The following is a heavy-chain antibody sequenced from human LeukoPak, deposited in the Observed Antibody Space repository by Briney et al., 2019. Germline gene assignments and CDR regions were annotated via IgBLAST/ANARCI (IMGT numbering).Heavy chain of an antibody. Sequence: SETLSPTCTVSGVSISSGSYYWNWIRQPAGKGLEWIGRIYTSGSTNYNPSLKSRVTMSVDTSKNQFSLKLSSVTAADTAVYYCARGLRFLDGWGQGTLVTVSS. CDR3: ARGLRFLDG. D-gene: IGHD3-3*01. V-gene: IGHV4-61*02. J-gene: IGHJ4*02. CDR2: IYTSGST. CDR1: GVSISSGSYY.